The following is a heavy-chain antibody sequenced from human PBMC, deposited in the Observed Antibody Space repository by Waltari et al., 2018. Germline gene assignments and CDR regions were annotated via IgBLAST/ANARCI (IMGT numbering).Heavy chain of an antibody. J-gene: IGHJ3*02. Sequence: QVQLQESGPGLVKPSETLSLTCAVSGYSISSGSYWGWIRQPPGKGLEGIGSIYHSGRTDYNPSLKGRVTISVYTSKNQVSLKLRSVTAADTAVYYCATATVTNIGAFDIWGQGTMVTVSS. CDR1: GYSISSGSY. CDR2: IYHSGRT. V-gene: IGHV4-38-2*01. D-gene: IGHD4-17*01. CDR3: ATATVTNIGAFDI.